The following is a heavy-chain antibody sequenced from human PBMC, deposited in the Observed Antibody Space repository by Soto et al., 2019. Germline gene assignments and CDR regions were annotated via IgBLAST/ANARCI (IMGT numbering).Heavy chain of an antibody. CDR2: ISGSGGST. D-gene: IGHD2-2*01. V-gene: IGHV3-23*01. CDR3: AKKGGVRVVPAAMYYYGMDV. Sequence: GGSLRLSCAASGFTFSSYAMSWVRQAPGKGLEWVSAISGSGGSTYYADSVKGRFTISRDNSKNTLYLQMNSLRAEDTAVYYCAKKGGVRVVPAAMYYYGMDVWGQGTTVTVSS. CDR1: GFTFSSYA. J-gene: IGHJ6*02.